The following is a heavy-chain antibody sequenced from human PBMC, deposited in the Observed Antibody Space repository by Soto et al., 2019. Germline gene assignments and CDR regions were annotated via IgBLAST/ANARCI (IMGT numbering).Heavy chain of an antibody. V-gene: IGHV3-21*01. CDR1: GFMFSSYT. CDR3: ATPYYYNH. D-gene: IGHD3-22*01. Sequence: PGGSLILSCSASGFMFSSYTMTWVRQSPGRGLEWLASITYDSSHIDYADSVRGRFTVSRDNARKSVYLQMDSLGAEDTAIYYCATPYYYNHWGPGTLVTVS. J-gene: IGHJ5*02. CDR2: ITYDSSHI.